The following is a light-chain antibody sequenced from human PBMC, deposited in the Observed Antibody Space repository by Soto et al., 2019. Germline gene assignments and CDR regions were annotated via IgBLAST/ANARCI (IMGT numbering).Light chain of an antibody. CDR3: QHYSESPPAWT. CDR2: GSS. CDR1: QSVTSNF. Sequence: EIVLTQSPGTLSLSPGERATLSCRASQSVTSNFLAWYQQKPGQAPRLLVYGSSHRATGIPDRFSGSGSGTDFTLTISRLEPEDFGVDPCQHYSESPPAWTFGRGTKVENK. V-gene: IGKV3-20*01. J-gene: IGKJ1*01.